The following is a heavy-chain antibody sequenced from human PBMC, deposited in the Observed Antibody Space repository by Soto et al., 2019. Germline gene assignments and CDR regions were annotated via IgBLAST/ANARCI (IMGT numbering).Heavy chain of an antibody. CDR3: ARDSSSPFGYFDP. J-gene: IGHJ5*02. CDR2: IEQDGSGK. CDR1: GFTFSNHW. D-gene: IGHD6-25*01. Sequence: GGSLRLSCAASGFTFSNHWMIWVRQAPGKGLEWVANIEQDGSGKYYVDSVKGRFTISRDNAKNSLYLQMNSLRVEDTAVYYCARDSSSPFGYFDPWGQGTLVTVSS. V-gene: IGHV3-7*01.